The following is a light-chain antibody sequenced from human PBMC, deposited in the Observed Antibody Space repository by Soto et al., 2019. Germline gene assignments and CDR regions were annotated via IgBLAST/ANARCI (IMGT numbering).Light chain of an antibody. Sequence: DIQMTKSPSPVSASVGARVTITGRARQGSSSWLGWNQQKAGKAPKLLIYAASSMHSGVPSRFSGSGSRTDCTLTISSLQPEDFASYYCQQANSFPFTVGGGTKVEI. CDR3: QQANSFPFT. CDR1: QGSSSW. CDR2: AAS. V-gene: IGKV1-12*01. J-gene: IGKJ4*01.